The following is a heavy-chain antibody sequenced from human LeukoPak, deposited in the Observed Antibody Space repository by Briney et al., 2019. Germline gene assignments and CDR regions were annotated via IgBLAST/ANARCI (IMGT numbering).Heavy chain of an antibody. J-gene: IGHJ5*02. V-gene: IGHV3-30*02. D-gene: IGHD6-19*01. CDR3: AKDLLLRWLVPVNWFDP. Sequence: PGGSLRLSCAAPGFTFSSYGMHWVRQAPGKGLEWVAFIRYDGSNKYYADSVKGRFTISRDNSKNTLYLQMNSLRAEDTAVYYCAKDLLLRWLVPVNWFDPWGQGTLVTVSS. CDR1: GFTFSSYG. CDR2: IRYDGSNK.